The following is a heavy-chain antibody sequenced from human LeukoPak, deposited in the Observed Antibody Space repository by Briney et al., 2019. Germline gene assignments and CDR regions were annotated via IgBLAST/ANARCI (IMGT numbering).Heavy chain of an antibody. D-gene: IGHD3-22*01. J-gene: IGHJ4*02. CDR3: AKGYSSYYCHSSGYQG. CDR1: GFTFSGYA. V-gene: IGHV3-23*01. Sequence: GGSLRLSCAASGFTFSGYAMSWVRQAPGKGLEWVSAISGSGGSTYYADSVKGRFTISRDNAKNSLYLQMNSLRAEDTAVYYCAKGYSSYYCHSSGYQGWGQGTLVTVSS. CDR2: ISGSGGST.